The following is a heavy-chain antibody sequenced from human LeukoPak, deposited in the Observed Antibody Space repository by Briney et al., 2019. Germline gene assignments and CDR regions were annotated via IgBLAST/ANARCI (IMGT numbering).Heavy chain of an antibody. Sequence: SETLSLTCAVCGGSFSGYYWSWIRQPPGKGLEWIGEINHSGSTNYNPSLKSRVTISVDTSKNQFSLKLSSVTAADTAVYYCARGELVLRFLEWFTPFDPWGQGTLVTVSS. D-gene: IGHD3-3*01. V-gene: IGHV4-34*01. CDR2: INHSGST. J-gene: IGHJ5*02. CDR1: GGSFSGYY. CDR3: ARGELVLRFLEWFTPFDP.